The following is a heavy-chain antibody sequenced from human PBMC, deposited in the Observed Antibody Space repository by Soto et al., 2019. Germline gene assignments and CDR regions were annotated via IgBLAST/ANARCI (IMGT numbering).Heavy chain of an antibody. CDR2: IYYSGST. CDR3: ARHVRYCSGGSCVPYFDY. V-gene: IGHV4-39*01. CDR1: GGSISSSSYY. D-gene: IGHD2-15*01. Sequence: SETLSLTCTVSGGSISSSSYYWGWIRQPPGKGLEWIGSIYYSGSTYYNPSLKSRVTISVDTSKNQFSLKLSSVTAADTAVYYCARHVRYCSGGSCVPYFDYWGQGTLVTVSS. J-gene: IGHJ4*02.